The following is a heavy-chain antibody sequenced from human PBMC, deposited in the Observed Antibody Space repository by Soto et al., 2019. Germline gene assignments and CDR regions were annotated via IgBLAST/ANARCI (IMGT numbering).Heavy chain of an antibody. D-gene: IGHD3-22*01. CDR1: GGTFSSYA. CDR2: IIPMFGTA. Sequence: QVQLVQSGAEVKKPGSSVKVSCKASGGTFSSYAITWVRQAPGQGLEWMGEIIPMFGTANYAQKFHGRVTITADESTSTAYMELSSLRSEDTAVYYCARDRGPSSGYYPYWFDPWGQGTLVTVSS. CDR3: ARDRGPSSGYYPYWFDP. J-gene: IGHJ5*02. V-gene: IGHV1-69*12.